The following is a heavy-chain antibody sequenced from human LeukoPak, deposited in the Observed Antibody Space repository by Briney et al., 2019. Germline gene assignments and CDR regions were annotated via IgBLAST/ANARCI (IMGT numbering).Heavy chain of an antibody. J-gene: IGHJ4*02. CDR2: IYTSGST. D-gene: IGHD3-22*01. Sequence: PSQTLSLTCTVSGGSISSGSYFWSWIRQPAGKGLEWIGRIYTSGSTNYNPSLKSRVTISVDTSKNQFSLKLSSVTAADTAVYYCAREPYYYDSSGYYENYFDYWGQGTLVTVSS. CDR3: AREPYYYDSSGYYENYFDY. V-gene: IGHV4-61*02. CDR1: GGSISSGSYF.